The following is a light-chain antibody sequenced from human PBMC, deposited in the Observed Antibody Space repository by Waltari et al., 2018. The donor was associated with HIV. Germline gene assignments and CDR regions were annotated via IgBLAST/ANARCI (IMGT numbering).Light chain of an antibody. CDR2: RNN. J-gene: IGLJ1*01. CDR3: SSYAGNNNLYV. V-gene: IGLV1-47*01. CDR1: SSNIGRNY. Sequence: QSVLTQPPSASGTPGQRVTISCSGSSSNIGRNYVYWYQQLPGTAPKLLIYRNNQRPSGVPDRFSGSKSGNTASLTVSGLQAEDEAVYFCSSYAGNNNLYVFGPGTQVTVL.